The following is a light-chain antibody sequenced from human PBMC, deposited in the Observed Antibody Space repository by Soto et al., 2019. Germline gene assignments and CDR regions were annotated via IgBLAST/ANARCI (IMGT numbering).Light chain of an antibody. V-gene: IGKV3-20*01. CDR1: QSLTSSY. CDR3: QHYGSSPGLT. Sequence: EIVLTQSPVTLSLSPGERATLSCRASQSLTSSYLAWYQQKPGQSPRLLIYGASSRATGIPDRFSASGSGTDFTLIISRLESEDSAVYYCQHYGSSPGLTFGGGTKVDIK. CDR2: GAS. J-gene: IGKJ4*01.